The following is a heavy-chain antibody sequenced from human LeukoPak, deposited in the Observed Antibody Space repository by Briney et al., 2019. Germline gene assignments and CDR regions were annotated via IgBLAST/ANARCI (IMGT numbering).Heavy chain of an antibody. J-gene: IGHJ3*01. D-gene: IGHD6-13*01. V-gene: IGHV7-4-1*02. CDR3: ATSLGAGSDAFAL. Sequence: ASVKVSCKASGYNFTNYALNWVRQTPGQGLEWMGWINTNTDRPTYAQGFTPRFVFSLDTSVSTAFLQISTLRPADTAVYYCATSLGAGSDAFALWGQGTIVTVSS. CDR1: GYNFTNYA. CDR2: INTNTDRP.